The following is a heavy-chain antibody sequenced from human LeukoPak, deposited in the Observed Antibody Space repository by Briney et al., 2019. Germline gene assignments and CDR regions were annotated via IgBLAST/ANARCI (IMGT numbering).Heavy chain of an antibody. D-gene: IGHD3-10*01. Sequence: ASVKVSCKASGGTFSSYAISWVRQAPGQGLEWMGGIIPIFGTANYAQKFQGRVTITADESTSTAYMELSSLRSEDTAVYYCARVGFSYYYMDVWGKGNTVTVSS. CDR1: GGTFSSYA. J-gene: IGHJ6*03. CDR2: IIPIFGTA. V-gene: IGHV1-69*13. CDR3: ARVGFSYYYMDV.